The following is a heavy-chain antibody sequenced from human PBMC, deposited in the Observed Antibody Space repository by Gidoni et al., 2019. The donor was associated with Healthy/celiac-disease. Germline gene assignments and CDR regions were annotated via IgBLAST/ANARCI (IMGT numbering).Heavy chain of an antibody. CDR3: ARVGGFGELLRLGDY. CDR1: GYSFTSYA. J-gene: IGHJ4*02. Sequence: QVQLVQSGAEVKKPGASVKVSCKASGYSFTSYAMHWVRQAPGQRLEWMGWINAGNGNTKYSQKFQGRVTITRDTSASTAYMELSSLRSEDTAVYYCARVGGFGELLRLGDYWGQGTLVTVSS. D-gene: IGHD3-10*01. V-gene: IGHV1-3*01. CDR2: INAGNGNT.